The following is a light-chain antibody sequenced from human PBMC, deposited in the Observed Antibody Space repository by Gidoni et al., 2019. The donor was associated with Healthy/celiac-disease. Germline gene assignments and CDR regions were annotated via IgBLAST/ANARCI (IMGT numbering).Light chain of an antibody. CDR2: DAS. V-gene: IGKV1-5*01. CDR3: QQYNSYSGT. Sequence: DIQMTQSPSTLSASLGDRVTITCRASQSISSWLAWYQQKPGIAPKLLIYDASSLESGVPSRFSGSGSGTEFTLTVSSLQPDDFATYYCQQYNSYSGTFGQXTKVEIK. CDR1: QSISSW. J-gene: IGKJ1*01.